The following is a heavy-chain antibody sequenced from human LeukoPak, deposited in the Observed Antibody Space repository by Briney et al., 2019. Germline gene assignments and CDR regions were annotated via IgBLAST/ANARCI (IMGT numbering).Heavy chain of an antibody. V-gene: IGHV3-33*01. J-gene: IGHJ4*02. CDR2: IWYDGSNK. Sequence: SGGSLRLSCAASGFTFSSYGMHWVRQAPGKGLEWVAVIWYDGSNKYYADSVKGRFTISRDNSKNTLYLQMNSLRAEDTAVYYCARAAAGGVYFDYWGQGTLVTVSS. CDR3: ARAAAGGVYFDY. D-gene: IGHD2-8*02. CDR1: GFTFSSYG.